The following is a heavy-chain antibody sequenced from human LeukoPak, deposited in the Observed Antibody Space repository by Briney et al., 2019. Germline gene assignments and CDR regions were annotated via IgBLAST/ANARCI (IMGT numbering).Heavy chain of an antibody. CDR2: IYSGGSS. D-gene: IGHD5-12*01. J-gene: IGHJ3*02. CDR1: GFTFSSYS. V-gene: IGHV3-66*01. CDR3: SIVATPALDAFDI. Sequence: PGGSLRLSCAASGFTFSSYSMTWVRQAPGKGLEWVSLIYSGGSSYYADSVKGRFTISRDNDKNSLYLQMNSLRAEDTAVYYCSIVATPALDAFDIWGQGTMVTVSS.